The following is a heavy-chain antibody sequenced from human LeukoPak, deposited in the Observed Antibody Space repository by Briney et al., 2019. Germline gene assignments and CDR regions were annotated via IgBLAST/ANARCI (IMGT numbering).Heavy chain of an antibody. Sequence: GGSLRLSCAASGYTVSSNYMSWVRQAPGEGLEWVSVIYSGGSTYYADSVKGRFTISRDNSKNTLYLQMNSLRAEDTAVYYCASPSGYYSPIDYWGQGTLVTVSS. CDR1: GYTVSSNY. J-gene: IGHJ4*02. D-gene: IGHD3-3*01. CDR3: ASPSGYYSPIDY. V-gene: IGHV3-53*01. CDR2: IYSGGST.